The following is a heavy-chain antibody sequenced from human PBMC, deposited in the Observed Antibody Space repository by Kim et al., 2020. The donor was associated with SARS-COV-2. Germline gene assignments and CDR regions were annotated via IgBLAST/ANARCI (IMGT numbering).Heavy chain of an antibody. CDR3: ARGGRFKVPAAIGY. Sequence: SETLSLTCAVYGGSFSGYYWSWIRQPPGKGLEWIGEINHSGSTNYNPSLKSRVTISVDTSKNQFSLKLSSVTAADTAVYYCARGGRFKVPAAIGYWGQGTLVTVSS. D-gene: IGHD2-2*01. CDR2: INHSGST. CDR1: GGSFSGYY. J-gene: IGHJ4*02. V-gene: IGHV4-34*01.